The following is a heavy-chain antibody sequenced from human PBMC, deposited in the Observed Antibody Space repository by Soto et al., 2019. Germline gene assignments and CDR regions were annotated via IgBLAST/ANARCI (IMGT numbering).Heavy chain of an antibody. J-gene: IGHJ6*03. CDR2: IWYDGSNK. V-gene: IGHV3-33*01. Sequence: GGSLRLSCAASGFTFSSYGMHWVRQAPGKGLEWVAVIWYDGSNKYYADSVKGRFTISTDNSKNTLYLQMNSLRAEDTAVYYCSRDSPAQVVPAAIAQPRYYYYYYYMDVWGKGTTVTVSS. D-gene: IGHD2-2*01. CDR1: GFTFSSYG. CDR3: SRDSPAQVVPAAIAQPRYYYYYYYMDV.